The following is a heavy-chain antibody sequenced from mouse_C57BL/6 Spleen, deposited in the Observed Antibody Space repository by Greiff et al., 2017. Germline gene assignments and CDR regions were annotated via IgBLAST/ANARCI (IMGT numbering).Heavy chain of an antibody. CDR1: GYTFTDHT. V-gene: IGHV1-78*01. CDR3: ARDDYGSSPFAY. CDR2: IYPRDGST. J-gene: IGHJ3*01. D-gene: IGHD1-1*01. Sequence: VKLMESDAELVKPGASVKISCKVSGYTFTDHTIHWMKQRPEQGLEWIGYIYPRDGSTKYNEKFKGKATLTADKSSSTAYIQLNSLTSEDSAVYFCARDDYGSSPFAYWGQGTLVTVSA.